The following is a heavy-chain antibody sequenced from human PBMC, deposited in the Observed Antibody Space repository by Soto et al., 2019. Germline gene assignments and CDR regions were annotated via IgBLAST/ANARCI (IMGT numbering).Heavy chain of an antibody. Sequence: GGSLRLSCAASGFNFNAYGIHWVRQAPGKGLEWVAIISYDGSYKKYGDSVKGRFTIFRDNSRTTVSLQMDSLRTEDTAMYYCAVLPTVTTASDYWGQGTLVTVSS. D-gene: IGHD4-17*01. J-gene: IGHJ4*02. CDR3: AVLPTVTTASDY. V-gene: IGHV3-30*03. CDR2: ISYDGSYK. CDR1: GFNFNAYG.